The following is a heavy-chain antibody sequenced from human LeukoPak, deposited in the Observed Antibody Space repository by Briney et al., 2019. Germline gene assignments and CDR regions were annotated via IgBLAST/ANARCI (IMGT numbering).Heavy chain of an antibody. J-gene: IGHJ3*01. Sequence: GESLKISCKGSGYSFTSYCIGWVRQMPGKGLEWMGIIYPGDSGPTYSPSFQGQVTISVDKSINTAYLQWSSLQASDTAMYYCSMSGDRVPLQDDVFDVWGQGTMVTVST. D-gene: IGHD1-26*01. V-gene: IGHV5-51*01. CDR2: IYPGDSGP. CDR1: GYSFTSYC. CDR3: SMSGDRVPLQDDVFDV.